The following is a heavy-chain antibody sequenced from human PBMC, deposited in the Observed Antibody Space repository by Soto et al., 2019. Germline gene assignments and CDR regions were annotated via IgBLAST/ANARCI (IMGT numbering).Heavy chain of an antibody. J-gene: IGHJ4*02. CDR1: GGSFSGYY. Sequence: QVQLQQWGAGLLKPSETLSLTCAVYGGSFSGYYWSWIRQPPGKGLEWIGEINHSGSTNYNPSLRSRVTISVDTSKNQFSLKLSSVTAADTAVYYCARGGVGWFSLPTDYWGQGTLVTVSS. CDR2: INHSGST. CDR3: ARGGVGWFSLPTDY. V-gene: IGHV4-34*01. D-gene: IGHD3-10*01.